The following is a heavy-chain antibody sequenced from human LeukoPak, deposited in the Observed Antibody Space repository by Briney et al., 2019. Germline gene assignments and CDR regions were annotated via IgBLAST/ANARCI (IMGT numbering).Heavy chain of an antibody. CDR3: ARSEAGAVYYDSSGYPDAFDI. D-gene: IGHD3-22*01. J-gene: IGHJ3*02. CDR1: GGSTSSGGYY. CDR2: IYYSGST. V-gene: IGHV4-31*03. Sequence: PSETLSLTCTVSGGSTSSGGYYWSWIRQHPGKGLEWIGYIYYSGSTYYNPSLKSRVTISVDTSKNQFSLKLSSVTAADTAVYYCARSEAGAVYYDSSGYPDAFDIWGQGTMVTVSS.